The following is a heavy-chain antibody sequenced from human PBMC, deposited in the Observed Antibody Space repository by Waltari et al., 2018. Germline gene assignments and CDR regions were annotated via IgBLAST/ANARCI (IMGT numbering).Heavy chain of an antibody. V-gene: IGHV4-39*07. Sequence: QLQLQESGPGLVKPSETLSLTCTVSGGSISSSSYYWAWIRHPPGKGLEWIGSIYYSGSTYYNPSLKSRVTISVDTSKNQFSLKLSSVTAADTAVYYCATRGFVSRYSSSWYLDWGQGTLVTVSS. J-gene: IGHJ4*02. CDR2: IYYSGST. D-gene: IGHD6-13*01. CDR1: GGSISSSSYY. CDR3: ATRGFVSRYSSSWYLD.